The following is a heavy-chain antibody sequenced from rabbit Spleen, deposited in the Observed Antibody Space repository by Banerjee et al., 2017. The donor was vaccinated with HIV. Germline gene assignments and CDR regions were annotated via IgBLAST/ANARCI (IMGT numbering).Heavy chain of an antibody. CDR3: ARDSGSSFSSYGMDL. CDR2: IDPLFGNT. J-gene: IGHJ6*01. D-gene: IGHD8-1*01. V-gene: IGHV1S47*01. CDR1: GFDFSAYG. Sequence: QEQLVESGGGLVQPGGSLKLSCKASGFDFSAYGVSWVRQAPGKGLEWIGYIDPLFGNTYYASWVNGRFTISRHNAQNTVDLQMTSLTAADTATYFCARDSGSSFSSYGMDLWGPGTLVTVS.